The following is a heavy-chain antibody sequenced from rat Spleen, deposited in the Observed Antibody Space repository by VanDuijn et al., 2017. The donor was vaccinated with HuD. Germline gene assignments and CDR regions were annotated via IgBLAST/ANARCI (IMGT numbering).Heavy chain of an antibody. CDR3: ARGGMDA. V-gene: IGHV2-6*01. Sequence: QVQLKESGPGLVQPSQTLSLTCTVSGFSLTSYTVSWVRQPPGKGLEWIAAISSGGSTYYNSALKSRLSISRDTSKSQVFLKMNSLQSEDTTTYYCARGGMDAWGQGASVTVSS. CDR2: ISSGGST. CDR1: GFSLTSYT. J-gene: IGHJ4*01.